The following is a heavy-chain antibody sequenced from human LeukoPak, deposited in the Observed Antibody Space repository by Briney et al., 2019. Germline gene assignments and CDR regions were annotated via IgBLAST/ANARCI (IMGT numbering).Heavy chain of an antibody. CDR3: ARGGRDGYNYGTSFDY. CDR2: IYWDDDK. D-gene: IGHD5-24*01. J-gene: IGHJ4*02. CDR1: GFSLSTSGVG. Sequence: SGPTLVKPPQTLTLTCTFSGFSLSTSGVGVGWIRQPPGKALEWLALIYWDDDKRYSPSLKSRLTITKDTSKNQVVLTMTNMDPVDTATYYCARGGRDGYNYGTSFDYWGQGTLVTVSS. V-gene: IGHV2-5*02.